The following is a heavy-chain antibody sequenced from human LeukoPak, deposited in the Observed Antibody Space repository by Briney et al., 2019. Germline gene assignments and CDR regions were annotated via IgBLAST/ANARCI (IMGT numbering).Heavy chain of an antibody. CDR3: ARALKLTGGGGGFDI. D-gene: IGHD2-8*02. V-gene: IGHV5-51*01. Sequence: GESLKISRKVSGYSFTNYWIGWVRQMPGKGLEWMGIIWPGDSDTRYSPSFQGQVTISADKSINTAYLQWSSLKASDTAMYYCARALKLTGGGGGFDIWGQGAMVTVSS. J-gene: IGHJ3*02. CDR1: GYSFTNYW. CDR2: IWPGDSDT.